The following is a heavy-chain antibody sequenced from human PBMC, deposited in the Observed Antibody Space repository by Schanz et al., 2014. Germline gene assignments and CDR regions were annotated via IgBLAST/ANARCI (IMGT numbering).Heavy chain of an antibody. D-gene: IGHD3-3*01. Sequence: QVQLVQSGAEVKEPGASVKVSCKASAYTFTGYYLHWVRQAPGQGLEWMGWISAYNGNTNYAQKLQGRVTMTTDTSTSTAYMELRSLRSDDTAVYYCARGTFLEWLLYSWGQGTLVTVSS. CDR2: ISAYNGNT. V-gene: IGHV1-18*04. J-gene: IGHJ4*02. CDR3: ARGTFLEWLLYS. CDR1: AYTFTGYY.